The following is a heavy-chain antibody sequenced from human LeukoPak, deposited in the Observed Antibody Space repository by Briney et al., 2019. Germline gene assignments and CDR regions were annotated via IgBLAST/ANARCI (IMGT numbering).Heavy chain of an antibody. J-gene: IGHJ4*02. V-gene: IGHV4-31*03. D-gene: IGHD5-24*01. CDR3: ARGGGDVYNVFDY. Sequence: SQTLSLTCTVSGGSISSGGYYWSWIRQHPGKGLEWIGYIYYSGSTYYNPSLKSRVTIPVDTSKNQFSLKLSPVSAADTAVYYCARGGGDVYNVFDYWGQGTLVTVSS. CDR2: IYYSGST. CDR1: GGSISSGGYY.